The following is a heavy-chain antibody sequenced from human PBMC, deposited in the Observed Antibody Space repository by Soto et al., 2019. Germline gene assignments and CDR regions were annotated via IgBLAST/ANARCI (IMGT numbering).Heavy chain of an antibody. V-gene: IGHV3-23*01. CDR1: GFMFSTYA. D-gene: IGHD2-8*01. CDR3: AKDPKCCTIGSHFLDNWFDP. Sequence: EVKLLESGGGLVQPGGSLRLSCAASGFMFSTYAMTWVRQAPGRGLEWVSTILHDETPFYTDSVKGRFTISRDNSKNTLYLQMNSLKTEDTAMYYCAKDPKCCTIGSHFLDNWFDPWGQGTLVTVSS. CDR2: ILHDETP. J-gene: IGHJ5*02.